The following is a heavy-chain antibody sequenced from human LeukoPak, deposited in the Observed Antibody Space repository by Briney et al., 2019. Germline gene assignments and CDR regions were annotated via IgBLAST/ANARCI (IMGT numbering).Heavy chain of an antibody. Sequence: PGGSLRLSCTASGFTFSGYSMNWIRQAPGKGLEWVSSFGTRSTSIYHAGSVKGRFAISRDNAKNSLHLQMNSLRAEDTAVYYCAREVSEGFDFWGREPWSPSPQ. CDR2: FGTRSTSI. CDR3: AREVSEGFDF. V-gene: IGHV3-21*01. J-gene: IGHJ4*02. D-gene: IGHD3-22*01. CDR1: GFTFSGYS.